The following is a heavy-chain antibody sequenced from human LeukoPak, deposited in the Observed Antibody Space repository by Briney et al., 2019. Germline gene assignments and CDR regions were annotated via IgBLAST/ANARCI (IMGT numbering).Heavy chain of an antibody. V-gene: IGHV3-15*01. Sequence: GGSLRLSCTASGFTFSTYWMSWVRQAPGKGLEWVGRIKSKTDGGTIDYAAPVKGRLTISRDDSKNTLYLQMNSLKTEDTAVYYCTTGVMVVAATVFDYWGQGTLVTVSS. CDR3: TTGVMVVAATVFDY. J-gene: IGHJ4*02. CDR1: GFTFSTYW. D-gene: IGHD2-15*01. CDR2: IKSKTDGGTI.